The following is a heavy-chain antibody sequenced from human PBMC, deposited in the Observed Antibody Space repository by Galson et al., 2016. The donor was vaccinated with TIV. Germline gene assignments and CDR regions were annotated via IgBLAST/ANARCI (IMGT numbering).Heavy chain of an antibody. CDR1: GIIFNSYA. V-gene: IGHV1-69*13. D-gene: IGHD3-10*01. Sequence: SVKVSCKASGIIFNSYAISWVRQAPGQGLEWMGGIIPMFGTANYARNFQGRLSITADQSTATAYMELSSLRSEDTAIYYCATPIPVSASGTYFLDAFDIWGQGTMVTVSS. CDR2: IIPMFGTA. J-gene: IGHJ3*02. CDR3: ATPIPVSASGTYFLDAFDI.